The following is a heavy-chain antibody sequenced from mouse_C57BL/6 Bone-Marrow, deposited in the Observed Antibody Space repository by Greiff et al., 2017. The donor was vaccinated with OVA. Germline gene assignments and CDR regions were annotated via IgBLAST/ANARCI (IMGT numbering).Heavy chain of an antibody. Sequence: VQLQQPGAELVKPGASVKLSCKASGYTFTSYWMHWVKQRPGRGLEWIGRIDPNSGGTKYNEKFKSKATLTVDKPSSTAYMQLSSLTSEDSAVYYCARKEYYYGSSSYYFDYWGQGTTLTVSS. J-gene: IGHJ2*01. CDR2: IDPNSGGT. CDR1: GYTFTSYW. CDR3: ARKEYYYGSSSYYFDY. V-gene: IGHV1-72*01. D-gene: IGHD1-1*01.